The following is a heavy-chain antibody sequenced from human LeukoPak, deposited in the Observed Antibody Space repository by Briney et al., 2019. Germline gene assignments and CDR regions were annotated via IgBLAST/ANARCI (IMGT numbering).Heavy chain of an antibody. V-gene: IGHV4-39*01. CDR2: IYYSGST. CDR3: ARQGNYYDSSGYYYRGFDY. D-gene: IGHD3-22*01. Sequence: SETLSLTCTVSGGSISSSSYYWGWIRQPPGKGLEWIGSIYYSGSTYYNPSLKSRVTISVDTSKNQFSLKLSSVTAADTAVYYCARQGNYYDSSGYYYRGFDYWGQGTLVTVSS. J-gene: IGHJ4*02. CDR1: GGSISSSSYY.